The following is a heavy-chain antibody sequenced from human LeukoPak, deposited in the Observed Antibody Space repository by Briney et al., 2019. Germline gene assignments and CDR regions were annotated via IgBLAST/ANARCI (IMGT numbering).Heavy chain of an antibody. CDR1: GGSISSSNW. CDR2: IYSRGST. CDR3: ARHGRCSSTSCEGRFDY. V-gene: IGHV4-4*02. J-gene: IGHJ4*02. Sequence: SGTLSLTCAVSGGSISSSNWWSWIRQRPGKGLEWIGYIYSRGSTYYRPSLESRVTISTDRSKNQFSLKLSSVTAADTAVYYCARHGRCSSTSCEGRFDYWGQGTLVTVSS. D-gene: IGHD2-2*01.